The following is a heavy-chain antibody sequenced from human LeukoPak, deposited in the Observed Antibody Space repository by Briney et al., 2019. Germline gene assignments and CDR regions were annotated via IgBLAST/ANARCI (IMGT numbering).Heavy chain of an antibody. J-gene: IGHJ4*02. CDR3: LRSYSSGWYGLGGYYFDY. CDR2: ISSSSSYI. D-gene: IGHD6-19*01. CDR1: GFTFSSYS. Sequence: GGSLRLSCAASGFTFSSYSMNWVRQAPGKGLGWVSSISSSSSYIYYADSVKGRFTISRDNAKNSLYLQMNSLRAEDTAVYYCLRSYSSGWYGLGGYYFDYWGQGTLVTVSS. V-gene: IGHV3-21*01.